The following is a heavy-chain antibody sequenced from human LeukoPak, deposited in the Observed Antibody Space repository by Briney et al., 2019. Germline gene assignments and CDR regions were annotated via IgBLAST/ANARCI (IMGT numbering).Heavy chain of an antibody. Sequence: GGSLRLSCAASGFTFSSYSMNWVRPAPGKGLEWASSISSSSSYIYYADSVKGRFTISRDNAKNSLYLQMNSLRAEDTAVYYCARGEDYYDSSGYPDAFDIWGQGTMVTVSS. V-gene: IGHV3-21*01. CDR3: ARGEDYYDSSGYPDAFDI. J-gene: IGHJ3*02. D-gene: IGHD3-22*01. CDR1: GFTFSSYS. CDR2: ISSSSSYI.